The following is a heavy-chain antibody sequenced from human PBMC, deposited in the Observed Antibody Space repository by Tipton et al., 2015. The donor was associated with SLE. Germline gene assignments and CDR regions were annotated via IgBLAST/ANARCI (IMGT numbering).Heavy chain of an antibody. CDR1: GGSISSSRYY. CDR2: IYHSGTA. D-gene: IGHD2-8*01. J-gene: IGHJ4*02. CDR3: ARGRVMV. Sequence: TLSLTCTVSGGSISSSRYYWGWIRQPPGKGLEWIGSIYHSGTAYYNPSLKSRVTISVDTSKNQISLKLSSVTAADTAVYYCARGRVMVWGQGTLVTVSS. V-gene: IGHV4-39*07.